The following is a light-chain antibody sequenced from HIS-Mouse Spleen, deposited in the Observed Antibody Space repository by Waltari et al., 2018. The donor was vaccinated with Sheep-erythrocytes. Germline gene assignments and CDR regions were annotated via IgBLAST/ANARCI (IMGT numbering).Light chain of an antibody. CDR1: QDISNY. CDR3: QQLNSYPPLT. Sequence: DIQMTQSPSSLSASVGDRVTITCQASQDISNYLNWYQQKPGKAPKLLIYDASNLETGVPSRFSGSGSGTDFTFTISSLQPEDIATYYCQQLNSYPPLTFGGGTKVEIK. J-gene: IGKJ4*01. CDR2: DAS. V-gene: IGKV1-33*01.